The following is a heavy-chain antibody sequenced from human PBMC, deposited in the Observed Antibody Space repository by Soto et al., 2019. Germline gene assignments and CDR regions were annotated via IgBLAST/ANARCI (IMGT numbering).Heavy chain of an antibody. D-gene: IGHD6-6*01. J-gene: IGHJ6*02. CDR1: GFTFGDYA. V-gene: IGHV3-49*03. Sequence: GGSLRLSCTASGFTFGDYAMSWFRQAPGKGLEWVGFIRSKAYGGTTEYAASVKGRFTISRDDSKSIAYLQMNSLKTEDTAVYYCTRDLIVPLPNPYYYYGMDVWGQGTTVTVSS. CDR3: TRDLIVPLPNPYYYYGMDV. CDR2: IRSKAYGGTT.